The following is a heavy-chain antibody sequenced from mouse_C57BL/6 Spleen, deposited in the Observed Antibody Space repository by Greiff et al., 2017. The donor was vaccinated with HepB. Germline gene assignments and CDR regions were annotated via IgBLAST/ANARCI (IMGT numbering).Heavy chain of an antibody. J-gene: IGHJ4*01. CDR1: GYTFTSYG. CDR2: IYPRSGNT. CDR3: ARDVTTVGPSYYYAMDY. Sequence: VQLQQSGAELARPGASVKLSCKASGYTFTSYGISWVKQRTGQGLEWIGEIYPRSGNTYYNEKFKGKATLTADKSSSTAYMELRSLTSEDSAVYFCARDVTTVGPSYYYAMDYWGQGTSVTVSS. V-gene: IGHV1-81*01. D-gene: IGHD1-1*01.